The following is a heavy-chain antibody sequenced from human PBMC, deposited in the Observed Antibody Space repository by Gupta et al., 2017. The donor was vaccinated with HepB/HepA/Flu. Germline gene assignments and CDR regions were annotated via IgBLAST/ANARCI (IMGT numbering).Heavy chain of an antibody. CDR3: AKEGVAARAFDY. J-gene: IGHJ4*02. V-gene: IGHV3-30*18. Sequence: VQLVESGGGVVQPGRSLRLSCAASGFTFSSYGMHWVRQAPGKGLEWVAVISYDGSNKYYADSVKGRFTISRDNSKNTLYLQMNSLRAEDTAVYYCAKEGVAARAFDYWGQGTLVTVSS. D-gene: IGHD6-6*01. CDR2: ISYDGSNK. CDR1: GFTFSSYG.